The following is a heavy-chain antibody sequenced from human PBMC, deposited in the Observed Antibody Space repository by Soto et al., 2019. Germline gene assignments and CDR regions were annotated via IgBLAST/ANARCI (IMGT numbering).Heavy chain of an antibody. CDR3: AEGVLRDGYNHRGWFDP. V-gene: IGHV1-69*06. CDR1: GGTFSSYA. CDR2: IIPIFGTA. D-gene: IGHD5-12*01. Sequence: VKVSCKASGGTFSSYAISWVRQAPGQGLEWMGGIIPIFGTANYAQKFQGRVTITADKSTSTAYMELSSLRSEDTAVYYCAEGVLRDGYNHRGWFDPWGQGTLVTVSS. J-gene: IGHJ5*02.